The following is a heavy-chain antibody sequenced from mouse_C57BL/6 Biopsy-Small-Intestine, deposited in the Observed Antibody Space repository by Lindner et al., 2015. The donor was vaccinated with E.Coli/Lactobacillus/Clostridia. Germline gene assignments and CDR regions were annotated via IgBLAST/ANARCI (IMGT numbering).Heavy chain of an antibody. J-gene: IGHJ4*01. CDR3: ARAHSSSWYDWADY. CDR2: INTNTGNP. D-gene: IGHD1-1*01. Sequence: PGQGLEWMGWINTNTGNPTYAQGFTGRFVFSLDTSVSTAYLQISSLKAEDTGVYYCARAHSSSWYDWADYWGQGTLVTVSS. V-gene: IGHV9-3*02.